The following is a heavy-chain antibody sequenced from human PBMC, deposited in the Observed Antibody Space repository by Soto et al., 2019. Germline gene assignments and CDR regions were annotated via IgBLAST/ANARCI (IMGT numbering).Heavy chain of an antibody. CDR2: ISYDGSNK. V-gene: IGHV3-30-3*01. J-gene: IGHJ4*02. D-gene: IGHD3-22*01. Sequence: PGGSLRLSCAASGFTFSSYAMHWVRQAPGKGLEWVAVISYDGSNKYYADSVKGRFTISRDNSKNTLYLQMNSLRAEDTAVYYCARVRAPGGYYYGPFDYWGQGTLVTVSS. CDR3: ARVRAPGGYYYGPFDY. CDR1: GFTFSSYA.